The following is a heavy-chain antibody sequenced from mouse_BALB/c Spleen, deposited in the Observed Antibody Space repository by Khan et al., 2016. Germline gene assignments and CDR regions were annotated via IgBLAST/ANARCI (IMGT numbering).Heavy chain of an antibody. CDR1: GFTFSNFG. J-gene: IGHJ2*01. Sequence: EVELVESGGGLVQPGGSRKLSCAASGFTFSNFGMHWVRQAPEKGLEWVAFISSGSSTIHYPDTVKGRFTVPRANPKNTLFLQMTSVGFGDTAMYYYGRGDYWGQGTTLTVSS. CDR3: GRGDY. CDR2: ISSGSSTI. V-gene: IGHV5-17*02.